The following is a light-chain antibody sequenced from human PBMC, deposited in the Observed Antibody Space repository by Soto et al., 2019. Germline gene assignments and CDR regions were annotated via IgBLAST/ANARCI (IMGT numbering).Light chain of an antibody. CDR3: QQYNSYGT. V-gene: IGKV1-5*01. CDR1: QSISTW. Sequence: DIQMTQSPSTLSASVGDRVTITCRASQSISTWLAWYQQKPGKAPKLLIYDASSLESGVPSRFSGSGSGTEFTLTINSLQPDAFAPYYCQQYNSYGTFGQGTKVEIK. J-gene: IGKJ1*01. CDR2: DAS.